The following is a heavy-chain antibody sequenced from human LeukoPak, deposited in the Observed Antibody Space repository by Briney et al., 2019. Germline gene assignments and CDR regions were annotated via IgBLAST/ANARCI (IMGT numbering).Heavy chain of an antibody. Sequence: GGSLRLSCAASRFIFSNYWMHWVRHAPGKGLVWVSRVKSDGSNPIYADSVKGRFTISRDNADNMLYLQMNTLGAEDTAVYYCARDIVSGSGSLDYWGQGTLVTVSS. CDR2: VKSDGSNP. V-gene: IGHV3-74*01. CDR1: RFIFSNYW. J-gene: IGHJ4*02. D-gene: IGHD3-10*01. CDR3: ARDIVSGSGSLDY.